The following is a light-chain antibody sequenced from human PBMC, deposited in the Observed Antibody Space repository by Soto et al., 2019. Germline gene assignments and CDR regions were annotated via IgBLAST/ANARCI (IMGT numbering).Light chain of an antibody. J-gene: IGKJ5*01. CDR3: QQAEGFPIT. CDR2: AAS. Sequence: DIQMTQSPSSVSASVGDRVTITCRASQDISSWLAWYQQKPGTAPKLLMYAASSLQSGVPSRFSGSGFGTNFTLTISSLQPEDFSTYSCQQAEGFPITFGQGPRLEI. CDR1: QDISSW. V-gene: IGKV1-12*01.